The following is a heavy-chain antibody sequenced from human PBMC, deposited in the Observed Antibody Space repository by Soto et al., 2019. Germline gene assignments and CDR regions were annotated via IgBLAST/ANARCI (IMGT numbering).Heavy chain of an antibody. Sequence: QVQLQQWGAGLLKPSETPSLTCAVYGGSFSGYYWSWIRQPPGKGLEWIGEINHSGSTNYNPSLKSRVTISVDTSKNQFSLKLSSVTAADTAVYYCAINTILDSYYYYGMDVWGQGTTVTVSS. CDR3: AINTILDSYYYYGMDV. CDR2: INHSGST. D-gene: IGHD3-3*01. CDR1: GGSFSGYY. V-gene: IGHV4-34*01. J-gene: IGHJ6*02.